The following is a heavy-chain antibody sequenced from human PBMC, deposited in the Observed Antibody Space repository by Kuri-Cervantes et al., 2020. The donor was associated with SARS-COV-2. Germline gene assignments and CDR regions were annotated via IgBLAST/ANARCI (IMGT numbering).Heavy chain of an antibody. Sequence: GESLKISCAASGFTFSNYGMHWVRQAPGKGLEWVAVISYNGSNEYYADSVKGRFTISRDNSKNTLYLQVNSLRAEDTSVYYCAKSEGHDFWSGYSYFDYWGQGTLVTVSS. CDR2: ISYNGSNE. V-gene: IGHV3-30*18. CDR3: AKSEGHDFWSGYSYFDY. CDR1: GFTFSNYG. J-gene: IGHJ4*02. D-gene: IGHD3-3*01.